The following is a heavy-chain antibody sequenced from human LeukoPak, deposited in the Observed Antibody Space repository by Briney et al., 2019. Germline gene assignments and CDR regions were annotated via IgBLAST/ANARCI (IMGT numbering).Heavy chain of an antibody. Sequence: GGSLRLSCAASGFTFSSYAMSWVRQAPGKGLEWVSTISNSDYSTYYADSVKGRFTISRANSENTLYLQMNNLRAEDTAVYYCAKDRSIGTYYTFDHWGQGTLVTVSS. CDR3: AKDRSIGTYYTFDH. D-gene: IGHD1-26*01. CDR1: GFTFSSYA. V-gene: IGHV3-23*01. J-gene: IGHJ4*02. CDR2: ISNSDYST.